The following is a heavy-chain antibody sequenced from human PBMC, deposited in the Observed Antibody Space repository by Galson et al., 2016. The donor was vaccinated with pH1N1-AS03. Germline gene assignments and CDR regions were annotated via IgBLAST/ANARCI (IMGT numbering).Heavy chain of an antibody. J-gene: IGHJ4*02. CDR3: ARLPVRGVYGTHFDS. D-gene: IGHD3-10*01. V-gene: IGHV3-23*01. Sequence: LRLFCAASGFTFYRYAMTWVSQAPGKGLELVSANRGGVGHTYYADSVKGRFTISRDNSKDTLYLQMSSLEVEDTALYYCARLPVRGVYGTHFDSWGQGTLVSVSS. CDR1: GFTFYRYA. CDR2: NRGGVGHT.